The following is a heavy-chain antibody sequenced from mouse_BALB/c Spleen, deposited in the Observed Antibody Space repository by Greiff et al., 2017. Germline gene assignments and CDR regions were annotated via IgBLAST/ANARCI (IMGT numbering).Heavy chain of an antibody. V-gene: IGHV1-12*01. D-gene: IGHD1-1*01. CDR3: ASEDYGSSYPAY. CDR1: GYTFTSYN. J-gene: IGHJ2*01. Sequence: QVQLKQPGAELVKPGASVKMSCKASGYTFTSYNMHWVKQTPGQGLEWIGAIYPGNGDTSYNQKFKGKATLTADKSSSTAYMQLSSLTSEDSAVYYCASEDYGSSYPAYWGQGTTLTVSS. CDR2: IYPGNGDT.